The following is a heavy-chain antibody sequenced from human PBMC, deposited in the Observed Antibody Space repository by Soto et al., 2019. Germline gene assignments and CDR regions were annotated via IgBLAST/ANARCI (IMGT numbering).Heavy chain of an antibody. J-gene: IGHJ6*02. D-gene: IGHD3-10*01. Sequence: PSETLSLTCAVSGGSISSSNWWSWVRQPPGKGLEWIGEIYHSGSTNYNPSLKSRVTISVDKSKNQFSLKLSSVTAADTAVYYCARGQRFGAYYYYGMDVWGQGTKVTVSS. CDR2: IYHSGST. CDR3: ARGQRFGAYYYYGMDV. V-gene: IGHV4-4*02. CDR1: GGSISSSNW.